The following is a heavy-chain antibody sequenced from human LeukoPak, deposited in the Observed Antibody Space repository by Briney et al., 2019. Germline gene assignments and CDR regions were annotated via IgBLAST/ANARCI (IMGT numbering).Heavy chain of an antibody. CDR2: INPSGGST. CDR3: ARDRSGSYFY. J-gene: IGHJ4*02. Sequence: ASVKVSCKASGYTFTSYGISWVRQAPGQGLEWMGIINPSGGSTSYAQKFQGRVTMTRDTSTSTVYMELSSLRSEDTAVYYCARDRSGSYFYWGQGTLVTVSS. V-gene: IGHV1-46*01. D-gene: IGHD1-26*01. CDR1: GYTFTSYG.